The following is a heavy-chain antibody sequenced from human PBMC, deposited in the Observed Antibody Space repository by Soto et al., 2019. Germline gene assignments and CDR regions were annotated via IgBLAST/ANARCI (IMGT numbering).Heavy chain of an antibody. J-gene: IGHJ4*02. CDR2: TSYSGNT. CDR3: AGQESDTDYPDS. CDR1: GGSISRRGYY. V-gene: IGHV4-39*01. Sequence: SETLSLTCIVSGGSISRRGYYWGWIRQPPGKGLEWIGATSYSGNTYYNPSLKSRVNIPVETSNNQFYLKLSSVTAADTAVYYCAGQESDTDYPDSGGQGTLSTV.